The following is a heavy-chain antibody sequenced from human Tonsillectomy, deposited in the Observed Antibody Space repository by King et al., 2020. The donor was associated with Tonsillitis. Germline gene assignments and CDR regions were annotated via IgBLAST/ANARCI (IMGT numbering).Heavy chain of an antibody. CDR2: IYYSGST. V-gene: IGHV4-30-4*07. D-gene: IGHD2-2*01. CDR1: GGSISSGGYS. Sequence: QLQESGPGLVKPSQTLSLTCAVSGGSISSGGYSWSWIRQPPGKGLEWIGYIYYSGSTYYNPSLKSRVTISVDTSKNQFSLKLSSVTAADTAVYYCARSWDYCSSTSCSPLYYYYGMDVWGQGTTVTVSS. J-gene: IGHJ6*02. CDR3: ARSWDYCSSTSCSPLYYYYGMDV.